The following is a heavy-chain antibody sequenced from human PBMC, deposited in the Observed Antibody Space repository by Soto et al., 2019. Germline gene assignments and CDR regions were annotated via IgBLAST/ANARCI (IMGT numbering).Heavy chain of an antibody. CDR3: ASRELRFLDWPFDY. D-gene: IGHD3-3*01. CDR2: IIPIFGTA. J-gene: IGHJ4*02. V-gene: IGHV1-69*13. CDR1: GGTFSSYA. Sequence: ASVKVSCKASGGTFSSYAISSVRQAPGQGLEWMGGIIPIFGTANYAQKFQGRVTITADESTSTAYMELSSLRSEDTAVYYCASRELRFLDWPFDYWGQGTLGTVSS.